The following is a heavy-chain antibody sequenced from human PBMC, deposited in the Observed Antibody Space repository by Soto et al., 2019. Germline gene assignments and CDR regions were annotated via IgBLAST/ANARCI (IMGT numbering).Heavy chain of an antibody. CDR3: AKTPRGGGYGNSYFDL. CDR1: GLTFSTYA. Sequence: EVQLLESGGGLVQPGGSLRLSCAASGLTFSTYAMTWVRLAPGRGLEWVSSITASGAITYYRDSVKGRFTISRDNSKSTLYLQMKSLGGEDTAIYYCAKTPRGGGYGNSYFDLWGRGTLVTVSS. J-gene: IGHJ2*01. D-gene: IGHD5-12*01. V-gene: IGHV3-23*01. CDR2: ITASGAIT.